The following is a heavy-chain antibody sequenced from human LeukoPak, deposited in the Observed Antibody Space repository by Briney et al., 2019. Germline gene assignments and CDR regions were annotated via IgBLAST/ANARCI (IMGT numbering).Heavy chain of an antibody. Sequence: NPGGSLRLSCAASGFTFSTYSMNWVSQAPGKGREWVPSITSSHTYIYYADSVKGRFTISRDNAKNSVYLQMNSLRVEDTAVYYCAREMTYDSDSSGFVWGQGTLVTVSS. V-gene: IGHV3-21*01. CDR1: GFTFSTYS. D-gene: IGHD3-22*01. CDR3: AREMTYDSDSSGFV. J-gene: IGHJ4*02. CDR2: ITSSHTYI.